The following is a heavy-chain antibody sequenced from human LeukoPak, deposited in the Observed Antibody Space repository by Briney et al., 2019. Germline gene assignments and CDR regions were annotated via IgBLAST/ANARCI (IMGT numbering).Heavy chain of an antibody. CDR3: ASGAPGIVPAAPMDY. Sequence: SVKVSCKASGYTFTSYGISWVRQAPGQGLEWMGGIIPIFGTANYAQKFQGRVTITTDESTSTAYMELSSLRSEDTAVYYCASGAPGIVPAAPMDYWGQGTLVTVSS. CDR1: GYTFTSYG. V-gene: IGHV1-69*05. J-gene: IGHJ4*02. CDR2: IIPIFGTA. D-gene: IGHD2-2*01.